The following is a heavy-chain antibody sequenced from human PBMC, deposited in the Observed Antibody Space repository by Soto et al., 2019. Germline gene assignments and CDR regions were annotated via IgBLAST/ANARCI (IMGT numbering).Heavy chain of an antibody. Sequence: GGSLRLSCAASGFTFNRYDMHWVGQAPGKGLEWVAGIWHDGSNKYYTDSVKGRFTISRDNSKNMLYLQMNSLRAEDTAVYHCAREAGYHGTIGQQLPDCWGQGP. J-gene: IGHJ4*02. D-gene: IGHD6-13*01. CDR2: IWHDGSNK. CDR1: GFTFNRYD. CDR3: AREAGYHGTIGQQLPDC. V-gene: IGHV3-33*01.